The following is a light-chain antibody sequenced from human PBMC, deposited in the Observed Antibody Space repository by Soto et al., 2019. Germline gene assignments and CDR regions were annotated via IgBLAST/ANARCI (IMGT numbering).Light chain of an antibody. V-gene: IGLV2-14*03. CDR1: STDGGGDNY. J-gene: IGLJ1*01. CDR3: SSYASSSTS. CDR2: QVS. Sequence: QSVLTQPASMAGSPTESISISCTGASTDGGGDNYVLWYQQHAATAPSLMMYQVSNRRSGVSHRFSGSTSGTTASLCISGPQVDDEAENYTSSYASSSTSFGTWTKVTVL.